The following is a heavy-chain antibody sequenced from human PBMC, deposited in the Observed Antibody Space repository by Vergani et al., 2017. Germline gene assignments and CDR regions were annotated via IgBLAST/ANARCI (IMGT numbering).Heavy chain of an antibody. CDR3: VAVTTRGAFDI. D-gene: IGHD4-17*01. CDR1: GFTVSSNY. J-gene: IGHJ3*02. Sequence: EVQLVESGGGLVQPVGSLRLSCAASGFTVSSNYMSWVRQAPGKGLEWVSVIYSGGSTYYADSVKGRFTISRDNSKNTLYLQMNSLRAEDTAVYYCVAVTTRGAFDIWGQGTMVTVSS. V-gene: IGHV3-66*01. CDR2: IYSGGST.